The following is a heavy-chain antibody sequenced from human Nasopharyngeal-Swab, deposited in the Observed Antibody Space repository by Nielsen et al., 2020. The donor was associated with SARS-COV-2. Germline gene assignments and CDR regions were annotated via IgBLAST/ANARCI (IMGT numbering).Heavy chain of an antibody. V-gene: IGHV4-34*01. CDR1: GGSFSGYY. CDR3: ARRSTYYYGSGSLYGMDV. Sequence: GSLRLSCAVYGGSFSGYYWSWIRQPPGKGLEWIGEINHSGSTNYNPSLKSRVTISVDTSKNQFSLKLSSVTAADTAVYYCARRSTYYYGSGSLYGMDVWGQGTTVTVSS. CDR2: INHSGST. D-gene: IGHD3-10*01. J-gene: IGHJ6*02.